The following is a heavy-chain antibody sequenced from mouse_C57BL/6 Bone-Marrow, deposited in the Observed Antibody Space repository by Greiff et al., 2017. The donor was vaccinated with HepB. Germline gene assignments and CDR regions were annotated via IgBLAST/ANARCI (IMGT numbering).Heavy chain of an antibody. Sequence: EVKVEESGGGLVKPGGSLKLSCAASGFTFSSYTMSWVRQTPEKRLEWVATISGGGGNTYYPDSVKGRFTISRDNAKNTLYLQMSSLRSEDTALYYCARHPPLSPWFAYWGQGTLVTVSA. D-gene: IGHD6-5*01. V-gene: IGHV5-9*01. CDR2: ISGGGGNT. CDR3: ARHPPLSPWFAY. J-gene: IGHJ3*01. CDR1: GFTFSSYT.